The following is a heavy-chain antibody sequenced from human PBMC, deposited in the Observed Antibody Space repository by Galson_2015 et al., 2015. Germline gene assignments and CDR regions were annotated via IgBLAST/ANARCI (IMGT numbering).Heavy chain of an antibody. V-gene: IGHV5-51*01. J-gene: IGHJ4*02. D-gene: IGHD6-13*01. Sequence: SGAEVKKPGESLKISCTGSGYSFPRYWIGWGRQMPGKGLEWMGTISHGDSDTRYSPSFQGQVTISADKSISTAYLQWSSLKASDTAIYYCARRGFSSSCFYFDFWGQGTLVTVSS. CDR3: ARRGFSSSCFYFDF. CDR1: GYSFPRYW. CDR2: ISHGDSDT.